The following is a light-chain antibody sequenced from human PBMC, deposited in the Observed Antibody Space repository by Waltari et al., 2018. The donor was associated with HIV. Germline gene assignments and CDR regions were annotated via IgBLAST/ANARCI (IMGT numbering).Light chain of an antibody. Sequence: SYELTQPSSVSVSPGQTASITCSGNKLGNRYTYWYQQKPGQSPVLVIYQDNKRPSGIPERFSGSNSGNTATLTISGAQAMDEADYYCQAWDSTTENVVFGGGTKLTVL. CDR2: QDN. J-gene: IGLJ2*01. V-gene: IGLV3-1*01. CDR1: KLGNRY. CDR3: QAWDSTTENVV.